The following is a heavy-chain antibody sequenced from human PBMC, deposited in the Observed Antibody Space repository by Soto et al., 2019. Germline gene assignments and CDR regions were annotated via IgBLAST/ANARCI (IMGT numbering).Heavy chain of an antibody. CDR2: IQHSGCT. J-gene: IGHJ4*02. D-gene: IGHD6-13*01. CDR1: GGSVSGGDYY. V-gene: IGHV4-30-4*01. Sequence: QVQLQESGPGLVKPSQTLSLTCTVSGGSVSGGDYYWSWIRQPPGKGLEWIGYIQHSGCTNYSPSLKSRVTISVDASTDQLLLELRSVTAADTAVYYCARGGSCSWFMNSLFVDYWGQGTLVTVSA. CDR3: ARGGSCSWFMNSLFVDY.